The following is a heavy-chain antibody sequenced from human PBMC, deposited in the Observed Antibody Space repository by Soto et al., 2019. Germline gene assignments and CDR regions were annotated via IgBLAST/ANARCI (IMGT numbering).Heavy chain of an antibody. Sequence: SLRLSCAASGFTFSSYDMHWVRQATGKGLEWVSAIGTAGDTYYPGSVKGRFTISRENAKNSLYLQMNSLRAGDTAVYYCARSCSSTSCYYGYFDLWGRGTLVTVSS. CDR2: IGTAGDT. CDR1: GFTFSSYD. D-gene: IGHD2-2*01. V-gene: IGHV3-13*01. CDR3: ARSCSSTSCYYGYFDL. J-gene: IGHJ2*01.